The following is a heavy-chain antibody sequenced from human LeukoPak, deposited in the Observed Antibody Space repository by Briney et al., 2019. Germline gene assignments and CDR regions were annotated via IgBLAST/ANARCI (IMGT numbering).Heavy chain of an antibody. J-gene: IGHJ5*02. CDR1: GGSISSSSYY. Sequence: SETLSLTCTVSGGSISSSSYYWGWIRQPPGKGLEWIGSIYYSGSTYYNPSLKSRVTISVDTSKNQFSLKLSSVTAADTAVYYCARRSIAAAGTTFTHWFDPWGQGTLVTVSS. D-gene: IGHD6-13*01. V-gene: IGHV4-39*07. CDR3: ARRSIAAAGTTFTHWFDP. CDR2: IYYSGST.